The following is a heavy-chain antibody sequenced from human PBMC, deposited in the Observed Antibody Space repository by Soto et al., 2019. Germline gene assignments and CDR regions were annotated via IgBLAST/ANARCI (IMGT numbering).Heavy chain of an antibody. CDR3: ARWPRHIDAFDI. Sequence: EVQLVASGGGLFKPGGSLRLSCAASGFTFSSYSMNWVRQAPGKGLEWVSAISSSSSYIYYADSVKGRFTISRDNAKNSLYLQMNSLRAEDTAVYYCARWPRHIDAFDIWGQGTMVTVSS. J-gene: IGHJ3*02. V-gene: IGHV3-21*01. CDR1: GFTFSSYS. CDR2: ISSSSSYI.